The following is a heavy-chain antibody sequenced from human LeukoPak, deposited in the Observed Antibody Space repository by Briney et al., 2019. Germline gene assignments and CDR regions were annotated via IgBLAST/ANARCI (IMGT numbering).Heavy chain of an antibody. D-gene: IGHD2-15*01. CDR3: AKVPRPYCSGGSCYHFNY. CDR2: INYSGGTT. J-gene: IGHJ4*02. Sequence: TGGSLRLSCEVSGFTFSNYVMSWVRQAPGKGLEWVSGINYSGGTTYYADSVKGRFTISRDNSKNTVYLQVNSLRAEDTAVYFCAKVPRPYCSGGSCYHFNYWGQGTLVTVST. CDR1: GFTFSNYV. V-gene: IGHV3-23*01.